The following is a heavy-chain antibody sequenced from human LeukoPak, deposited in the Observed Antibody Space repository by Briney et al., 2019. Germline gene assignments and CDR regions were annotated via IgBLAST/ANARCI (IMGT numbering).Heavy chain of an antibody. Sequence: ASVKVSCKASGYTFTSYYMHWVRQAPGQGLEWMGMINPSGGSTSYAQKFQGRVTMTRDTSTSTVYMELSSLRSEDTAVYYCARDEAEYGSGMLVAFDIWGQGTMVTVSS. J-gene: IGHJ3*02. CDR1: GYTFTSYY. CDR2: INPSGGST. CDR3: ARDEAEYGSGMLVAFDI. D-gene: IGHD3-10*01. V-gene: IGHV1-46*01.